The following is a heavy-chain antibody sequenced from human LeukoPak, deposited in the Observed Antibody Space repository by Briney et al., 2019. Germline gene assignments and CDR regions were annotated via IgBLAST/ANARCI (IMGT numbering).Heavy chain of an antibody. CDR2: ISSSSIYI. Sequence: GGSLRLSCAASGFTFTTSSMNWVRQAPGKGLEWVSSISSSSIYIYYADSVKGRFTISRDNAKNSLYLQMNSLRAEDTAVYYCARLYYYGSGRTGTHNWFDPWGQGTLVTVSS. CDR1: GFTFTTSS. V-gene: IGHV3-21*01. D-gene: IGHD3-10*01. CDR3: ARLYYYGSGRTGTHNWFDP. J-gene: IGHJ5*02.